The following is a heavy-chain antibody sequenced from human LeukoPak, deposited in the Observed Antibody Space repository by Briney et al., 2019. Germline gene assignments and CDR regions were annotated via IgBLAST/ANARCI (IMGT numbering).Heavy chain of an antibody. J-gene: IGHJ4*02. Sequence: SETLSLTCTVSGGSISNNYWNWIRQPAGKELEWIGRIYTSGSTNYNPSLKSRVTISLDKSKNQFSLKLSSVTAADTAVYYCARDRGSYPYYFDYWGQGTLVTVSS. V-gene: IGHV4-4*07. D-gene: IGHD1-26*01. CDR1: GGSISNNY. CDR2: IYTSGST. CDR3: ARDRGSYPYYFDY.